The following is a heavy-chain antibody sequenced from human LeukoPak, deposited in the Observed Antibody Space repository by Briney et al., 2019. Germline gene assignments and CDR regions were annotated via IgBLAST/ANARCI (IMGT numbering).Heavy chain of an antibody. J-gene: IGHJ5*02. CDR3: ARLRTSSNCFDP. D-gene: IGHD3-10*01. V-gene: IGHV3-53*01. Sequence: GGSLRLSCAASGFAVSSNYMSWVRQAPGKGLEWVSVIYSGGSTYYADSVKGRLTISRDNSKNTVYLQMNSLRAEDAAVYYCARLRTSSNCFDPWGQGTLVTVSS. CDR2: IYSGGST. CDR1: GFAVSSNY.